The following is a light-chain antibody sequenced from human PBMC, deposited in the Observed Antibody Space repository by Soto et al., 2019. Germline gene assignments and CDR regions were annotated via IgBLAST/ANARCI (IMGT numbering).Light chain of an antibody. CDR3: QQYYSTPLA. V-gene: IGKV4-1*01. Sequence: DIVMTQSPDSLAVSLGERATINWKSSQSVLYSSNNKNYLAWYQQKPRQPPKLLIYWASTRESGVPDRFSGSGYGTDFTLTISSLQAEDVSVYYCQQYYSTPLAFGQWTKMEIK. CDR1: QSVLYSSNNKNY. J-gene: IGKJ1*01. CDR2: WAS.